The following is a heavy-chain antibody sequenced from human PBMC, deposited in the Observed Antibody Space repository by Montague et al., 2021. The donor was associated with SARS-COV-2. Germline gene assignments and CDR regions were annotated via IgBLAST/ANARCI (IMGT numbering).Heavy chain of an antibody. D-gene: IGHD6-25*01. J-gene: IGHJ5*02. CDR2: IYYSGTT. Sequence: SETLSLTCTVSGGSITRNYYWGWIRQPPGKGLEWVGNIYYSGTTXXNPSLESRVTISVDTSKNQFSLKLSSVTAADTAVYYCARDGYSSGWNGLHWFDPWGQGTLVTVSS. CDR1: GGSITRNYY. V-gene: IGHV4-39*07. CDR3: ARDGYSSGWNGLHWFDP.